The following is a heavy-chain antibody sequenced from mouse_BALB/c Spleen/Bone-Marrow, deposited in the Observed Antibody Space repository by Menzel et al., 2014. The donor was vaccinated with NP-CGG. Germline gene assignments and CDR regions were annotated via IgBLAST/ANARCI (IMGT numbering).Heavy chain of an antibody. D-gene: IGHD1-1*01. CDR1: GFNFTDTY. CDR3: ANYYYSSSHFAY. J-gene: IGHJ3*01. V-gene: IGHV14-3*02. CDR2: IDPANGNT. Sequence: EVQLQQSGAELVKPGASVKLSCTASGFNFTDTYMHWVKQRPEQGLEWIGRIDPANGNTKYDPKFQVKATITVDTSSNSAKLQRSSLRSEDTADYYCANYYYSSSHFAYWGQGTLVTVSA.